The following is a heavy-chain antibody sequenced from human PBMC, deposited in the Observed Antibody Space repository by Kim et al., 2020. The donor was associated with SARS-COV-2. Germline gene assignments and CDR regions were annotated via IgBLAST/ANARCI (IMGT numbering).Heavy chain of an antibody. V-gene: IGHV3-72*01. CDR1: GFTFSDHY. Sequence: GGSLRLSCAASGFTFSDHYMDWVRQAPRKGLEWVARIRDKHRGSNTEYAASVKGRFTISSDDYKNSVYLQMNSLDTDDTDIYSCAGGLSGADPELGYWR. CDR3: AGGLSGADPELGY. CDR2: IRDKHRGSNT. D-gene: IGHD6-25*01. J-gene: IGHJ4*01.